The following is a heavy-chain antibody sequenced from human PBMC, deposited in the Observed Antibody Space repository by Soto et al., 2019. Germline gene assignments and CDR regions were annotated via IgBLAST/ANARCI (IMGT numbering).Heavy chain of an antibody. CDR1: GYTLTNYG. J-gene: IGHJ3*02. D-gene: IGHD5-12*01. CDR3: ATDGPSNSGNLYAFDI. V-gene: IGHV1-18*04. Sequence: QAQLVQSGAEVKKSGASVRVSCKASGYTLTNYGVTWVRQAPGQGLEWLGRVTPYKADTNSAQNLQGRVTMSTDTSTNTAYLALRSLRSDETAVYFCATDGPSNSGNLYAFDIWGQGTMVTVSA. CDR2: VTPYKADT.